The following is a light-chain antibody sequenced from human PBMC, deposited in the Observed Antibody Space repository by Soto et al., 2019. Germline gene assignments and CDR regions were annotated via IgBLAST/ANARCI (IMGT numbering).Light chain of an antibody. CDR3: QQADSFPLT. CDR2: AAS. CDR1: QGISSW. Sequence: DIQMTPSPSSVSASVVDRVTITCRASQGISSWLAWYQQKPGKAPKLLIYAASSLESGVPSRFSGSGSGTDFTLTINSLQPEDCATDDGQQADSFPLTVGGGTKVEI. V-gene: IGKV1-12*01. J-gene: IGKJ4*01.